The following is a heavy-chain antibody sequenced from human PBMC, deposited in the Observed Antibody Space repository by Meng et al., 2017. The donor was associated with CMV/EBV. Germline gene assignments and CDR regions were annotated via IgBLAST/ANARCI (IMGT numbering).Heavy chain of an antibody. Sequence: ISSWSWFRQPPGKSLEWLGYIYYSGRPNYNPSLKSRVTISVDTSKNQFSLKLSSVTAADTAVYYCARGVIAAAGTEHGYYYYGMDVWGQGTTVTVSS. CDR3: ARGVIAAAGTEHGYYYYGMDV. D-gene: IGHD6-13*01. J-gene: IGHJ6*02. CDR1: ISS. V-gene: IGHV4-59*01. CDR2: IYYSGRP.